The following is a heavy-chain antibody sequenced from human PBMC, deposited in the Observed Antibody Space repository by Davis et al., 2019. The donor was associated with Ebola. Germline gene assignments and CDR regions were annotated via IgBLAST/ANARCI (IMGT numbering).Heavy chain of an antibody. CDR3: AREWLLSLDY. CDR1: GYTFTGYY. V-gene: IGHV1-2*06. CDR2: INPNSGGT. D-gene: IGHD3-3*01. J-gene: IGHJ4*02. Sequence: AASVKVSCKASGYTFTGYYMHWVRQAPGQGLEWMGRINPNSGGTNYSQKFQGRVTITRDTSASTAYMELSSLRSEDTAVYYCAREWLLSLDYWGQGTLVTVSS.